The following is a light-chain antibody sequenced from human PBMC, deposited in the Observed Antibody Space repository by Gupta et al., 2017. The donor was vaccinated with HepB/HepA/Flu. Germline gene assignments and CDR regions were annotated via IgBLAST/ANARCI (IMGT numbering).Light chain of an antibody. Sequence: SSALTQPPSMSVSPGQTARITCSGDALPKQYGYWYQQKAGQAPVQLIYKDDERPSGIPERFSGSSSGTTVTLTISGVQAEDEADYFCLSAESSGTVWVFGGGTKLTVL. CDR3: LSAESSGTVWV. J-gene: IGLJ3*02. CDR1: ALPKQY. V-gene: IGLV3-25*03. CDR2: KDD.